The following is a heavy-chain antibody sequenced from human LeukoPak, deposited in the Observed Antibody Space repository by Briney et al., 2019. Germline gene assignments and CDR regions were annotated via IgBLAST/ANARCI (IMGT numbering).Heavy chain of an antibody. CDR3: ARDGDGSVDFDY. CDR1: GFTFSSYD. J-gene: IGHJ4*02. CDR2: IGTAGDT. V-gene: IGHV3-13*01. Sequence: GGSLRLSCAASGFTFSSYDMHWVRQATGKGLEWVSAIGTAGDTYYPGSVKGRFTISRDNARNTLYLQINSLRAEDTAVYYCARDGDGSVDFDYWGQGTLVTVSS. D-gene: IGHD5-24*01.